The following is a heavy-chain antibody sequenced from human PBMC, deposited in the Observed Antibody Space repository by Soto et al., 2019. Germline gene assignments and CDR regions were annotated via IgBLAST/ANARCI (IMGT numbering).Heavy chain of an antibody. D-gene: IGHD2-21*02. CDR1: GFTFSSYA. V-gene: IGHV3-23*01. CDR3: AKFPTNIVVVTGPLLRGY. CDR2: ISGSGGST. J-gene: IGHJ4*02. Sequence: EVQLLESGGGLVQPGGSLRLSCAASGFTFSSYAMSWVRQAPGKGLEWVSAISGSGGSTYYADSVKGRFTISRDNSKNTLYLHMNSLRAEDTDVYYCAKFPTNIVVVTGPLLRGYWGQGTLVTVSS.